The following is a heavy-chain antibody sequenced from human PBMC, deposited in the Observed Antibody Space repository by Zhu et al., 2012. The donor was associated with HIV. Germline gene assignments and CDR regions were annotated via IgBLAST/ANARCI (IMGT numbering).Heavy chain of an antibody. CDR3: ARLAGWSGWAGSYFDH. V-gene: IGHV4-39*07. D-gene: IGHD3-3*01. CDR1: RGSISDSTYY. CDR2: IYYTAYT. J-gene: IGHJ4*02. Sequence: QVQLQESGPRLVQPSQALSLTCPVSRGSISDSTYYWGWIRQPPGKGLERIGSIYYTAYTYQNPSLRSRLTMSVDTSQNHFSLKLTSVTAEDTAFYYCARLAGWSGWAGSYFDHWGQGIMVTVSS.